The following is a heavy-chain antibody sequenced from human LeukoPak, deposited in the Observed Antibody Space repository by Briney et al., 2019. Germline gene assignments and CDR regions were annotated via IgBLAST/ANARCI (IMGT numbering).Heavy chain of an antibody. CDR3: AKVRGVRGVRTPIDY. Sequence: QPGGSLRLSCAASGFTLSSYGMHWVRQAPGKGLEWVAVISYDGSNKYYADSVKGRFTISRDNSKNTLYLQMNSLRAEDTAVYYCAKVRGVRGVRTPIDYWGQGTLVTVSS. CDR1: GFTLSSYG. D-gene: IGHD3-10*01. V-gene: IGHV3-30*18. J-gene: IGHJ4*02. CDR2: ISYDGSNK.